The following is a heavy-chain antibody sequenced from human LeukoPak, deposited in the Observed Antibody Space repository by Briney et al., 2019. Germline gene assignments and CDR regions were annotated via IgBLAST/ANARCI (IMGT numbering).Heavy chain of an antibody. D-gene: IGHD7-27*01. V-gene: IGHV3-7*01. CDR1: GFPFSRHW. CDR2: IKEDGSEK. CDR3: ARDYTGGWNDY. Sequence: GGSLTLSCAAAGFPFSRHWMSWVRQATGEGLEGVAKIKEDGSEKHYVDSVKGRFTTSRDNAKKSLYLQMNSLRAEDTAVYYCARDYTGGWNDYWGQGTLVTVSS. J-gene: IGHJ4*02.